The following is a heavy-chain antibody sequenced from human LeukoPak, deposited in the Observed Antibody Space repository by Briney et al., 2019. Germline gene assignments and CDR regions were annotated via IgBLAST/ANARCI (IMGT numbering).Heavy chain of an antibody. D-gene: IGHD3-10*01. V-gene: IGHV4-34*01. CDR3: ARHELWFGEYYFDY. CDR2: INHSGST. Sequence: PSETLSLTCAVYGGSFSGYYWSWIRQPPGKGLEWIGEINHSGSTNCNPSLKSRVTISVDTSKNQFSLKLSSVTAADTAVYYCARHELWFGEYYFDYWGQGTLVTVSS. CDR1: GGSFSGYY. J-gene: IGHJ4*02.